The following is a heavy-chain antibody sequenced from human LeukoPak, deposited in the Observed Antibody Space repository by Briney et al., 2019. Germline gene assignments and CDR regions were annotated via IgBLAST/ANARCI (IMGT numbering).Heavy chain of an antibody. Sequence: GGSLRLSCAASGFTVSSNYMSWVRQAPGKGLEWVAVISYDGSNKYYADSVKGRFTISRDNSKNTLYLQMNSLRAEDTAVYYCAKDGTVTPHYWGQGTLVTVSS. CDR2: ISYDGSNK. D-gene: IGHD4-17*01. J-gene: IGHJ4*02. CDR1: GFTVSSNY. V-gene: IGHV3-30*18. CDR3: AKDGTVTPHY.